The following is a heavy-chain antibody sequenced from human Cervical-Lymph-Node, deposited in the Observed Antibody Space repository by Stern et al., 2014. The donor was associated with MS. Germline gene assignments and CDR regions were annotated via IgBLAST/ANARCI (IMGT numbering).Heavy chain of an antibody. CDR3: ARALRRENDAFDI. J-gene: IGHJ3*02. CDR2: LNSDGGTT. Sequence: EVQLEESGGGLVQPGGSLRLSCAASGFTFTSYWMHWVRQAPGKGLVWVSRLNSDGGTTAYADSVKGRFTITRANARNTVYLQMSGLRAEDTAVYYCARALRRENDAFDIWGQGTMVTVSS. CDR1: GFTFTSYW. V-gene: IGHV3-74*02.